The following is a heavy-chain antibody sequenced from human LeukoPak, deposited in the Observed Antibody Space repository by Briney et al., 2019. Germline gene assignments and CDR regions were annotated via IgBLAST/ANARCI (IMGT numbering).Heavy chain of an antibody. Sequence: PGRSLRLSCAASGFTFSSYAMHWVRQAPGKGLEWVAVISYDGSNKYYAGSVKGRFTISRDNSKNALYLQMNSLRAEDTAVYYCARDQIQLWLRYYFDYWGQGTLVTVSS. J-gene: IGHJ4*02. V-gene: IGHV3-30-3*01. CDR1: GFTFSSYA. CDR3: ARDQIQLWLRYYFDY. D-gene: IGHD5-18*01. CDR2: ISYDGSNK.